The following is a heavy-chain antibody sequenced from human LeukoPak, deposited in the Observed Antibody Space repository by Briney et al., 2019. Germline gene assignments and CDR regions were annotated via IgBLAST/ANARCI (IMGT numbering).Heavy chain of an antibody. V-gene: IGHV4-59*11. CDR1: GGSISSHY. D-gene: IGHD3-10*01. CDR3: ARDKGYGSGNYYYYGMDV. J-gene: IGHJ6*02. Sequence: SETLSLTCTVSGGSISSHYWSWIRQPPGKGLECIGNIYYSGSTRYNTSLKSRVTISVDKSKNQFSLKLRSVTAADTAVYYCARDKGYGSGNYYYYGMDVWGQGTTVTVSS. CDR2: IYYSGST.